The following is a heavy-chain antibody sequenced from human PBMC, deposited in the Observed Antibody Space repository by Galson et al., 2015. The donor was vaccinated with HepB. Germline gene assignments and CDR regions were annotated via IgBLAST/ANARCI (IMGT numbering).Heavy chain of an antibody. CDR2: INWNGGSA. V-gene: IGHV3-20*01. CDR1: GFTFDDYA. Sequence: SLRLSCAASGFTFDDYAMSWVRQAPGKGLEWVCGINWNGGSAGYADSVNVRFTISRDNANNTLNLQLNSLRAEVKDLYHCARSLRGLFCVCDSWGQGTLVTVSS. D-gene: IGHD3-22*01. J-gene: IGHJ5*01. CDR3: ARSLRGLFCVCDS.